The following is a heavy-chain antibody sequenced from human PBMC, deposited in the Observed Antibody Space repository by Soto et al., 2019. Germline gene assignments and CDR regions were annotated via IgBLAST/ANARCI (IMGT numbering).Heavy chain of an antibody. CDR1: GGTFSSYA. CDR2: IIPIFGTA. V-gene: IGHV1-69*06. J-gene: IGHJ4*02. D-gene: IGHD6-13*01. CDR3: ARLAAAGRPNFDY. Sequence: QVQLVQSGAEVKKPGSSVKVSCKASGGTFSSYAISWVRQAPGQGLEWMGGIIPIFGTANYAQKFQGRVTIAADKSTSTAYMELSSMRSEDTAVYYCARLAAAGRPNFDYWGQGTLVTVSS.